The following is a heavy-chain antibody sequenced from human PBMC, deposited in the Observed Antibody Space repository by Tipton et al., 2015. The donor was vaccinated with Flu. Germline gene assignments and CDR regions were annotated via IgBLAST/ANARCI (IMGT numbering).Heavy chain of an antibody. CDR2: ISAYNGNT. J-gene: IGHJ3*02. V-gene: IGHV1-18*01. D-gene: IGHD3-10*01. CDR3: ASDSITMVRDYAFDI. CDR1: GYTFTSYG. Sequence: QSGAEVKKPGASVKVSCKASGYTFTSYGIRWVRQAPGQGLEWMGWISAYNGNTNYAQKLQGRVTMATDTSTSTAYMELRSLRSDDTAVYYCASDSITMVRDYAFDIWGQGTMVTVSS.